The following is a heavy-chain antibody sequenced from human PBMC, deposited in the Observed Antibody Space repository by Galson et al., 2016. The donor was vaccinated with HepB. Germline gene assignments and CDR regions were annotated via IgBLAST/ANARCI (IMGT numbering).Heavy chain of an antibody. D-gene: IGHD3-10*01. Sequence: SLRLSCAASGFAFSNHWMTWVRQAPGKGLEWVANIKQDGGEKYYVDSVKGRFTISRDNAKDSLSLQMSNLRAEDTAVYYCARGAGAGYWGQGTLVTVSS. CDR1: GFAFSNHW. CDR3: ARGAGAGY. CDR2: IKQDGGEK. J-gene: IGHJ4*02. V-gene: IGHV3-7*03.